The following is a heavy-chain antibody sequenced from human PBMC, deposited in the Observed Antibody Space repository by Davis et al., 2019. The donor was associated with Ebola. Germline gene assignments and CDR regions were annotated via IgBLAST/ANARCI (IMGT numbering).Heavy chain of an antibody. CDR3: ARMISCGGDCRFFGY. CDR1: AFSFTDYY. CDR2: VSGSSGGS. J-gene: IGHJ4*02. D-gene: IGHD2-21*02. Sequence: AASVLVSCKASAFSFTDYYIYWVRQVPGQGPEWMGWVSGSSGGSNYAQKFQGRVTMTRDTSITTAYMELNRLRSDDTAVYYCARMISCGGDCRFFGYWGQGTLVTVSS. V-gene: IGHV1-2*02.